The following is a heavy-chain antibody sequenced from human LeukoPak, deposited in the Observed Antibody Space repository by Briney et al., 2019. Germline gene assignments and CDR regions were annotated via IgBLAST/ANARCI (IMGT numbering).Heavy chain of an antibody. V-gene: IGHV3-33*01. J-gene: IGHJ3*02. CDR2: IWYDGSNK. D-gene: IGHD3-22*01. CDR1: GFTFSSYG. Sequence: GRSLRLSCAASGFTFSSYGMHWVRQAPGKGLEWVAVIWYDGSNKYYADSVKGRFTISRGNSKNTLYLQMNSLRAEDTAVYYCARELDYYYDSSGYGTDAFDIWGQGTMVTVSS. CDR3: ARELDYYYDSSGYGTDAFDI.